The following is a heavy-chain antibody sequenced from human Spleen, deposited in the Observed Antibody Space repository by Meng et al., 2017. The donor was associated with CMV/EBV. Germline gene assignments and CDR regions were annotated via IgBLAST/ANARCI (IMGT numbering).Heavy chain of an antibody. CDR3: ARGASRVVRYFARDAFDI. CDR1: GFTFSSYE. Sequence: GGSLRLSCAASGFTFSSYEMNWVRQAPGKGLDWISYISKSGNTIYYADSVKGRFTISRDNAKNSLYLQVNSLRAEDTAVYYCARGASRVVRYFARDAFDIWGQGTMVTVSS. D-gene: IGHD3-9*01. CDR2: ISKSGNTI. V-gene: IGHV3-48*03. J-gene: IGHJ3*02.